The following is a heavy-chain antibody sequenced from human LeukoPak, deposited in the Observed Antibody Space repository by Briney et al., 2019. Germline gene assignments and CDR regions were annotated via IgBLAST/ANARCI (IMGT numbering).Heavy chain of an antibody. V-gene: IGHV4-4*07. D-gene: IGHD6-13*01. Sequence: PSETLSLTCTVFGGSISDYYWTWIRQPAGKGLEWIGRIQISENNNYNPSLKSRVTLSLDTSKNQFSLKLTSVTAADTAIYYCARKSVAAGTRWFDYWGQGTLVTVSS. CDR1: GGSISDYY. CDR2: IQISENN. J-gene: IGHJ4*02. CDR3: ARKSVAAGTRWFDY.